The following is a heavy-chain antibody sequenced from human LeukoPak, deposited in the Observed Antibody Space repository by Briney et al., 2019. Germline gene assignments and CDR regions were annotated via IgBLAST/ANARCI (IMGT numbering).Heavy chain of an antibody. V-gene: IGHV3-30*18. Sequence: PGRSLRLSCAASRFTFSSYDMHWVRQAPGKGLEWVAVISYDGRNKYYPDSVKGRFTISRDNSKNTLYLQMNSLRAEDTAVYYCAKDYADAFDMWGQGTMVTVSS. D-gene: IGHD4-17*01. CDR3: AKDYADAFDM. J-gene: IGHJ3*02. CDR2: ISYDGRNK. CDR1: RFTFSSYD.